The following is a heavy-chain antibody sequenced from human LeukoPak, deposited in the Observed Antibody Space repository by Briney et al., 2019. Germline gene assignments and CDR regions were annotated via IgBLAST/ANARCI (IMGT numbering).Heavy chain of an antibody. J-gene: IGHJ4*02. D-gene: IGHD6-19*01. V-gene: IGHV3-7*01. CDR3: VRSSGWVLDY. CDR2: IKQDGSEK. CDR1: GFTFSSYW. Sequence: GGSLRLSCAASGFTFSSYWINWVHQAPGRGLEWVANIKQDGSEKFYVDSVKGRFTISRDNAKNSLYLQMNSLRVEDTAVYYCVRSSGWVLDYWGQGTQVTVSS.